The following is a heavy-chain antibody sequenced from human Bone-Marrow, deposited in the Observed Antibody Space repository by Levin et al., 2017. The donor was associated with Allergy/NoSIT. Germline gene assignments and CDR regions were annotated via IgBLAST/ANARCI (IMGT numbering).Heavy chain of an antibody. CDR1: GFTFGDYA. D-gene: IGHD3-10*01. Sequence: GGSLRLSCTASGFTFGDYAMSWFRQAPGKGLEWVGFIRSKAYGGTTEYAASVKGRFTISRDDSKSIAYLQMNSLKTEDTAVYYCTRGSITMVRGVIICMEERINWFDPWGQGTLVTVSS. CDR3: TRGSITMVRGVIICMEERINWFDP. J-gene: IGHJ5*02. V-gene: IGHV3-49*03. CDR2: IRSKAYGGTT.